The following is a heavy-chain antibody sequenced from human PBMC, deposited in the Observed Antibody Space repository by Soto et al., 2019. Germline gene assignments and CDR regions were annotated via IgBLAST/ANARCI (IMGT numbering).Heavy chain of an antibody. V-gene: IGHV3-33*01. CDR2: IWYDGSNK. CDR3: ARGNYEFWSGYCDY. D-gene: IGHD3-3*01. J-gene: IGHJ4*02. Sequence: QVQLVESGGGVVQPGRSLRLSCAASGFTFSSYGMHWVRQAPGKGLEWVAVIWYDGSNKYYADSVKGRFTISRDNSKNTLYLQMNSLRAEDTAVYYCARGNYEFWSGYCDYWGQGTLVTVSS. CDR1: GFTFSSYG.